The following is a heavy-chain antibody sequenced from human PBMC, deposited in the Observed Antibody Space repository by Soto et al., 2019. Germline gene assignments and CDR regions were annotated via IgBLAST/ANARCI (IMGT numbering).Heavy chain of an antibody. CDR2: IDHSGST. CDR1: GDSISSYY. V-gene: IGHV4-59*01. Sequence: SETLSLTCTVSGDSISSYYWSWIRQPPGKGLECIGYIDHSGSTNHNPSLKSRVTISIDTSKNQFSLKLSSVTAADTAVYYCAREAGGIFGGTGYFGYWGQGTLVTVSS. CDR3: AREAGGIFGGTGYFGY. D-gene: IGHD3-3*01. J-gene: IGHJ4*02.